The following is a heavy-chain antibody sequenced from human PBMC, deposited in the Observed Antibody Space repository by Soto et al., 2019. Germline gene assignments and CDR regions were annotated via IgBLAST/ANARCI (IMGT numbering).Heavy chain of an antibody. CDR2: IYYSGST. V-gene: IGHV4-31*03. Sequence: QVQLQESGPGLVKPSQTLSLTCTVSGGSISSGGYYWSWIRRHPGKGLEWIGYIYYSGSTYYNPSXKXRFTIPVDPSNSQFSLKLSTVTATATAVYYCASPDLWGQGTMVTVSS. CDR1: GGSISSGGYY. CDR3: ASPDL. J-gene: IGHJ3*01.